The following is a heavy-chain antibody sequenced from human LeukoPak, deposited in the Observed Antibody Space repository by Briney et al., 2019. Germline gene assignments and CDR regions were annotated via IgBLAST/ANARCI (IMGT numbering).Heavy chain of an antibody. CDR1: GGSISSYY. D-gene: IGHD4-17*01. CDR3: ARVLPYGDYYYYGMDV. V-gene: IGHV4-59*01. J-gene: IGHJ6*02. Sequence: PSETLSLTCTVSGGSISSYYWSWIRQPPGKGLEWIGYIYYSGSTNYNPSLKSRVTISVDTSKNQFSLKLSSVTAADTAVYYCARVLPYGDYYYYGMDVWGQGTTVTVSS. CDR2: IYYSGST.